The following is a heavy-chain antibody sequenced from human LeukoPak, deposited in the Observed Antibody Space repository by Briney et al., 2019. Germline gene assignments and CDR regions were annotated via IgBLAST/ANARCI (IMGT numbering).Heavy chain of an antibody. V-gene: IGHV4-34*01. Sequence: SETLSLTCAVCGGSFSGYYWSWIRQPPGKGLEWIGEINHSGSTNYNPSLKSRVTISVDTSKNQFSLKLSSVTAADTAVYYCARLYYDFWSGYFLDYWGQGTLVTVSS. CDR3: ARLYYDFWSGYFLDY. CDR2: INHSGST. CDR1: GGSFSGYY. D-gene: IGHD3-3*01. J-gene: IGHJ4*02.